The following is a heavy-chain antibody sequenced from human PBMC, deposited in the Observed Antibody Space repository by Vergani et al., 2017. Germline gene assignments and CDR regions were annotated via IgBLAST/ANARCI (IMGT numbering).Heavy chain of an antibody. V-gene: IGHV4-59*01. D-gene: IGHD5-18*01. J-gene: IGHJ3*02. Sequence: VQLLESGGGLVQPGGSLRLFCAASVFTFCTYAMIWGRQPPGKGLVWIGYIYYSGSTNYNPSLKSRVTISVDTSKNQFSLKLSSVTAADTAVYYCARVITASDAFDIWGQGTMVTVSS. CDR3: ARVITASDAFDI. CDR1: VFTFCTYA. CDR2: IYYSGST.